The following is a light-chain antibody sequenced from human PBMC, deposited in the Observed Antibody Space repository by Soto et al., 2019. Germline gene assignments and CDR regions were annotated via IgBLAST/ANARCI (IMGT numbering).Light chain of an antibody. Sequence: PGDRATLSCRASQSVSSHFAWYQQKSGQAPRLLIYDASKRATGIPARFSGSGSGTDFTLTISSLEPEDFAVYYCQQRSNWPTFGQGTRLEIK. V-gene: IGKV3-11*01. CDR1: QSVSSH. CDR2: DAS. CDR3: QQRSNWPT. J-gene: IGKJ5*01.